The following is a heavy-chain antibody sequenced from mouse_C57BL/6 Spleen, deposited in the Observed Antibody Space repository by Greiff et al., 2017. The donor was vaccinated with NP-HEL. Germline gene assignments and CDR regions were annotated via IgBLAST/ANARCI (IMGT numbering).Heavy chain of an antibody. CDR3: AGIYDYDEGFAY. CDR1: GFTFSDYG. D-gene: IGHD2-4*01. J-gene: IGHJ3*01. CDR2: ISSGSSTI. V-gene: IGHV5-17*01. Sequence: EVKLVESGGGLVKPGGSLKLSCAASGFTFSDYGMHWVRQAPEKGLEWVAYISSGSSTIYYADTVKGRFTISRDNAKNTLFLQMTSLRSEDTAMYYCAGIYDYDEGFAYWGQGTLVTVSA.